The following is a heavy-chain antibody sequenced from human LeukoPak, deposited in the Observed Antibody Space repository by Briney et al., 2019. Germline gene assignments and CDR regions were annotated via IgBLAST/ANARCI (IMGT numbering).Heavy chain of an antibody. D-gene: IGHD6-13*01. CDR2: IKYDGSNK. V-gene: IGHV3-30*18. Sequence: PGRSLRLSCAASGFTFSSYGMHWVRQAPGKGLEWVAVIKYDGSNKYYADSVKGRFTISRDNSKNTLYLQMNSLRAEDTAVYYCAKDRIAAAGTGEGFDYWGQGTLVTVSS. CDR3: AKDRIAAAGTGEGFDY. CDR1: GFTFSSYG. J-gene: IGHJ4*02.